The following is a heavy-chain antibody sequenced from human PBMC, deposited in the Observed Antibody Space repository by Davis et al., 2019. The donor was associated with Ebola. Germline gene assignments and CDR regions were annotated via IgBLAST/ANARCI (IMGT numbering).Heavy chain of an antibody. CDR2: TNSDGSIT. CDR1: GFTFRTFA. D-gene: IGHD1-14*01. CDR3: ARGGGRMLDY. Sequence: PGGSLRLSCAASGFTFRTFAMSWVRQAPGKGLVWVSRTNSDGSITSYADSVKGRFTISRDNAKNTLYLQMNSLRDEDTAVYYCARGGGRMLDYWGQGTLVTVSS. J-gene: IGHJ4*02. V-gene: IGHV3-74*01.